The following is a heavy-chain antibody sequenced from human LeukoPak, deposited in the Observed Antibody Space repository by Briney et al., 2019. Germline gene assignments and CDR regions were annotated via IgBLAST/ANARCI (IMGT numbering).Heavy chain of an antibody. CDR2: ISYDGSTE. D-gene: IGHD3-9*01. J-gene: IGHJ4*02. CDR3: ARDGNYDIRTNADY. V-gene: IGHV3-30*03. CDR1: GFTFSSYG. Sequence: GKSLRLSCAASGFTFSSYGMHWVRQAPGKGLEWAAVISYDGSTEYYADSVKGRFTISRDNSKNTLYLQINSLSAEDTAVYYCARDGNYDIRTNADYWGQGTLVTVSS.